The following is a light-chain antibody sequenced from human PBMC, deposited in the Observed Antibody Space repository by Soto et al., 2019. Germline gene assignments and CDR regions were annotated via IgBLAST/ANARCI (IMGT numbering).Light chain of an antibody. CDR2: ANS. J-gene: IGLJ1*01. CDR1: SSNIGAGYD. Sequence: QSVLTQPPSVPGAPGQRVTISCTGSSSNIGAGYDVHWYQQLPGRAPKLLIYANSNRPSGVPDRFSGSRSGTSASLAITGLQAEDEADYSCQSYDNSLSGFYVFGTGTKVTVL. CDR3: QSYDNSLSGFYV. V-gene: IGLV1-40*01.